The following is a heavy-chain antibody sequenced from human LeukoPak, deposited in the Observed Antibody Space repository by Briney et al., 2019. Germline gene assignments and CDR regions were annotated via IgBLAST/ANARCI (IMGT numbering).Heavy chain of an antibody. Sequence: SETLSLTCIVSGYSISSGYYWDWIRQPPGKGLEWIGNIYHSRSTYYNPSLKSRVTISVDTSKNQFSLKLNSVTAADTAVYYCAKNSGHYHPYYIDSWGQGTLVTVSS. J-gene: IGHJ4*02. CDR1: GYSISSGYY. CDR2: IYHSRST. V-gene: IGHV4-38-2*02. D-gene: IGHD3-22*01. CDR3: AKNSGHYHPYYIDS.